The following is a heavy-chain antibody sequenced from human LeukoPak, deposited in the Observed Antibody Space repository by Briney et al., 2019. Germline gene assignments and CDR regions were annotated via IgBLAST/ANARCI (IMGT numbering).Heavy chain of an antibody. CDR1: GFTFSNYW. V-gene: IGHV3-7*01. Sequence: GGSLRLSCAASGFTFSNYWMTWVRQAPGRGLEWVAVIKQDGSDKYYVDSVKGRFTISRDNAKNSLYLQMNSLRAEDTAVYYCARGVPTGVDYFDYWGQGTLVTVSS. CDR3: ARGVPTGVDYFDY. J-gene: IGHJ4*02. CDR2: IKQDGSDK. D-gene: IGHD2-8*02.